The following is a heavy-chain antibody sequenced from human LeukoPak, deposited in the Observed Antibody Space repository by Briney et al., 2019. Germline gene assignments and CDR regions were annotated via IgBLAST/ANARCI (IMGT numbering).Heavy chain of an antibody. D-gene: IGHD5-12*01. CDR2: ISSSGSNI. J-gene: IGHJ4*02. CDR1: GFTVSSNY. V-gene: IGHV3-48*02. Sequence: PGGSLRLSCAASGFTVSSNYMSWVRQAPGKGLIWVSYISSSGSNIYYADSVKGRFTISRDNAKNSLYLQMNSLRDEDTAVYYCARDGYALGVYWGQGTLVTVSS. CDR3: ARDGYALGVY.